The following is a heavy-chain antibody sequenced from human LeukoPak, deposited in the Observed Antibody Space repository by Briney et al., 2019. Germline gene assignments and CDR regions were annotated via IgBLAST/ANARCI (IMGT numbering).Heavy chain of an antibody. CDR1: GYTFTGYY. CDR2: INPNSGGT. V-gene: IGHV1-2*02. D-gene: IGHD4-17*01. CDR3: ARLTVTTWGFYYMDV. Sequence: GASVKVSCKASGYTFTGYYMHWVRQAPGQGLEWMGWINPNSGGTNYAQKFQGRVTMTRDTSISTAYMELSRLRSDDTAVYYCARLTVTTWGFYYMDVWGKGTTVTVSS. J-gene: IGHJ6*03.